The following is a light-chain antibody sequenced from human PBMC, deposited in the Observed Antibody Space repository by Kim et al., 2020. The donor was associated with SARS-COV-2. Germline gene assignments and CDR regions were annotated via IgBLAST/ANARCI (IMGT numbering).Light chain of an antibody. CDR2: QDS. V-gene: IGLV3-1*01. CDR1: KLGDKY. Sequence: SYELTQPPSVSVSPGQTATITCSGDKLGDKYVCWYQQKPGQSPVLVIYQDSKRPSGIPDRFSGSNSGNTATLTISGTQTMDEADYSCQAWGSSTAVFGGGTKVTVL. J-gene: IGLJ3*02. CDR3: QAWGSSTAV.